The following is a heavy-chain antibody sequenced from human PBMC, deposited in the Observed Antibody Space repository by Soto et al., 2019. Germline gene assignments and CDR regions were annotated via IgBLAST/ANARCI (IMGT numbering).Heavy chain of an antibody. J-gene: IGHJ4*02. CDR3: ARSDGCVYSGWSSLGLFAY. D-gene: IGHD5-12*01. CDR2: IYYSGST. CDR1: GGSISSGDYY. V-gene: IGHV4-30-4*01. Sequence: SETLSLTCTVSGGSISSGDYYWSWIRQPPGKGLEWIGYIYYSGSTYYNPSLKSRVTISVDTSKNQFSLKLSSVTAADTAVYYCARSDGCVYSGWSSLGLFAYCGQGSLVPVSS.